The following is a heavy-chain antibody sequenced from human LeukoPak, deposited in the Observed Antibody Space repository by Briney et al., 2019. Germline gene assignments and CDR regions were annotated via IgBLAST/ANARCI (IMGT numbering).Heavy chain of an antibody. D-gene: IGHD3-3*01. CDR3: ARGPQSGYDFWSGYFDY. Sequence: GASVKVSCKAYRGTFSNYAISWVRQAPGQGLEWIGGIIPISGTANYAQKFQGRVTISADESTTTAYMETSSLRFEDAAVYYCARGPQSGYDFWSGYFDYWGQGTLVTVSS. CDR2: IIPISGTA. CDR1: RGTFSNYA. V-gene: IGHV1-69*13. J-gene: IGHJ4*02.